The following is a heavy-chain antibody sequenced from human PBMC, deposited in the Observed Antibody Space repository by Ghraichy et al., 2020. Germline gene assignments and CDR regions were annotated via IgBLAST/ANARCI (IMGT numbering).Heavy chain of an antibody. CDR3: ARDPNVLLWFGAHENYGMDV. J-gene: IGHJ6*02. V-gene: IGHV3-64*01. Sequence: GESLNISCAASGFTFSSYAMHWVRQAPGKGLEYVSAISSNGGSTYYANSVKGRFTISRDNSKNTLYLQMGSLRAEDMAVYYCARDPNVLLWFGAHENYGMDVWGQGTTVTVSS. CDR2: ISSNGGST. CDR1: GFTFSSYA. D-gene: IGHD3-10*01.